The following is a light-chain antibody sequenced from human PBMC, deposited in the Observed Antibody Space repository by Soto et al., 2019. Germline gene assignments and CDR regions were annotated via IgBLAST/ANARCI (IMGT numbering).Light chain of an antibody. CDR2: DAS. CDR1: QSVRSRY. J-gene: IGKJ2*01. V-gene: IGKV3-20*01. Sequence: EFVVTQSPGTLSLSLGERATLSCRTSQSVRSRYLAWYQQKPGQAPTLLIYDASSRPGGIPDRFIGSGSGTDFTLTISRLEPEDFAVYYCQQYGDSPYTFGQGTKLELK. CDR3: QQYGDSPYT.